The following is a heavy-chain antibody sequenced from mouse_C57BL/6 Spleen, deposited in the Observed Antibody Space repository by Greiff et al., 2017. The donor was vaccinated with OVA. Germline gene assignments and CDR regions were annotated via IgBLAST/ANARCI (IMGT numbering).Heavy chain of an antibody. V-gene: IGHV6-3*01. Sequence: EVKVEESGGGLVQPGGSMKLSCVASGFTFSNYWMNWVRQSPEKGLEWVAQIRLKSDNYATHYAESVKGRFTISRDDSKSSVYLQMNNLRAEDTGIYYCTGDTTVWYFDVWGTGTTVTVSS. CDR2: IRLKSDNYAT. D-gene: IGHD1-1*01. J-gene: IGHJ1*03. CDR3: TGDTTVWYFDV. CDR1: GFTFSNYW.